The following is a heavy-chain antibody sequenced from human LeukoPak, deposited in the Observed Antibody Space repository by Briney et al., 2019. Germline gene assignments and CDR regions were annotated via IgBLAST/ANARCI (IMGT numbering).Heavy chain of an antibody. CDR3: ARARDSRLDP. CDR2: IIPIFGTA. J-gene: IGHJ5*02. V-gene: IGHV1-69*13. CDR1: GYTLTELS. D-gene: IGHD3-22*01. Sequence: ASVKVSCKVSGYTLTELSMHWVRQAPGQGLEWMGGIIPIFGTANYAQKFQGRVTITADESTSTAYMELSSLRSEDTAVYYCARARDSRLDPWGQGTLVTVSS.